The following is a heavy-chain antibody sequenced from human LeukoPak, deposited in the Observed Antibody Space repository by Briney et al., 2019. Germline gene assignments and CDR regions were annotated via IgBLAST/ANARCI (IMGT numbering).Heavy chain of an antibody. V-gene: IGHV4-59*01. D-gene: IGHD6-13*01. Sequence: SETLSLTCTVSGGSFSNYYWSWIRQPPGKGLEWIGNIHYSGSTIYNPSLKSRVTISIDMSKNQFSLKMTSVTAADTAVYYCARLGATAGIVDYWGQGTLVTVSS. CDR1: GGSFSNYY. CDR2: IHYSGST. CDR3: ARLGATAGIVDY. J-gene: IGHJ4*02.